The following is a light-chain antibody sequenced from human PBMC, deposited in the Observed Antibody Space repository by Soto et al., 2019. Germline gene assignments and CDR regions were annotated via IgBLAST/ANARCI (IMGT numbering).Light chain of an antibody. CDR1: KLGDKY. V-gene: IGLV3-1*01. CDR2: QDF. J-gene: IGLJ2*01. Sequence: SYELTQPPSVSVSPGQTDSITCSGDKLGDKYACWYQQKPGQSPVLVIYQDFKRPSGIPERISGSNSGNTATLTISGTQAMDEADYYCQAWDSSIGVFGGGTKLTVL. CDR3: QAWDSSIGV.